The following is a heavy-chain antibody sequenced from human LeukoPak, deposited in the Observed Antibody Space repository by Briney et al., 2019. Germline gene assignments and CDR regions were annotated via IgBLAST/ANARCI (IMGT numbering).Heavy chain of an antibody. J-gene: IGHJ3*02. Sequence: PGGSLRLSCAASGFTVSSNYMSWLRQAPGKGLEWVPVIYSGGSTYYADSVKGRFTISRDNSKNTLYLQMNSLRAEDTAVYYCARDLHGYDAFDIWGQGTMVTVSS. CDR2: IYSGGST. D-gene: IGHD3-22*01. CDR3: ARDLHGYDAFDI. CDR1: GFTVSSNY. V-gene: IGHV3-66*02.